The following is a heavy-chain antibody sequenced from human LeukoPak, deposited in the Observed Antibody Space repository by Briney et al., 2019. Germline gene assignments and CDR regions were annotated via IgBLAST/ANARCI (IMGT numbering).Heavy chain of an antibody. V-gene: IGHV3-23*01. CDR2: ISSGGGTA. CDR3: AARPLMPPRFDY. J-gene: IGHJ4*02. D-gene: IGHD2-2*01. CDR1: GFTFSTYP. Sequence: PGGSLRLSCAASGFTFSTYPMSWVRQAPGKGLQWVSAISSGGGTAYYAESVKGRFTISRDNSKSTLYLQMNSLRAEDTAIYYCAARPLMPPRFDYWGQGALVTVSA.